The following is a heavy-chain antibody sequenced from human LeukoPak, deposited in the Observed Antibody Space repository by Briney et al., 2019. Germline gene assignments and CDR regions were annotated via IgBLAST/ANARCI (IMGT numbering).Heavy chain of an antibody. CDR1: GGSISSSSYY. CDR2: VYYSGST. Sequence: PSETLSLTCTVSGGSISSSSYYWGWLRQPPGMGLEWIGTVYYSGSTYYNPSLKSRVTVSMDTSKNHFYLKLSSVTAADTAVYYCAREDTYYYDSSGVFDYWGQGTLVTVSS. CDR3: AREDTYYYDSSGVFDY. V-gene: IGHV4-39*02. J-gene: IGHJ4*02. D-gene: IGHD3-22*01.